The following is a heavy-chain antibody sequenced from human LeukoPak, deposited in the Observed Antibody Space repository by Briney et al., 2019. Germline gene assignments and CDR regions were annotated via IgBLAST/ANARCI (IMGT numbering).Heavy chain of an antibody. J-gene: IGHJ6*02. D-gene: IGHD1-7*01. CDR1: GFTFSDYY. CDR2: ISSSGSTI. CDR3: ARDNWNYVGYYYYGMDV. Sequence: GGSLRHSCAASGFTFSDYYMSWIRQAPGKGLEWVSYISSSGSTIYYADSVKGRFTISRDNAKNSLYLQMNSLRAEDTAVYYCARDNWNYVGYYYYGMDVWGQGTTVTVSS. V-gene: IGHV3-11*01.